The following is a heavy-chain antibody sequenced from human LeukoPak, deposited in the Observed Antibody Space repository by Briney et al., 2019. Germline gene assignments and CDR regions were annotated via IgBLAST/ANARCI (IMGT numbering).Heavy chain of an antibody. J-gene: IGHJ4*02. D-gene: IGHD1-26*01. CDR1: GGSINNYY. V-gene: IGHV4-59*08. CDR3: ARHGTLDY. Sequence: SETLSLTCTVSGGSINNYYWSWIRQPPGKGLEWIGYIDNRGNSNYNPSLKSRVTMSVDTSKNQFSLKLSSVTAADTAVYYCARHGTLDYWGQGTLVTVSS. CDR2: IDNRGNS.